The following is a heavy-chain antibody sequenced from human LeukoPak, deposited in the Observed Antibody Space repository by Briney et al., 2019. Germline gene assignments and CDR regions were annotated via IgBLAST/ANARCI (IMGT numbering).Heavy chain of an antibody. D-gene: IGHD5-18*01. CDR2: INPNSGGT. CDR3: ARGYSYGYDTGFDY. V-gene: IGHV1-2*02. J-gene: IGHJ4*02. CDR1: GYTFTGYY. Sequence: APVKVSCKASGYTFTGYYMHWVRQAPGQGLEWMGWINPNSGGTNYAQKFQGRVTMTRDTSISTAYMELSRLRSDDTAVYYCARGYSYGYDTGFDYWGQGTLVTVSS.